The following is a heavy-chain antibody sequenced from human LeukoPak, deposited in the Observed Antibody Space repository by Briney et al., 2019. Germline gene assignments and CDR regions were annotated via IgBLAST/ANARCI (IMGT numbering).Heavy chain of an antibody. V-gene: IGHV3-7*01. CDR1: GFTFSSYW. J-gene: IGHJ3*02. D-gene: IGHD6-13*01. CDR2: IKQDGSEK. Sequence: GGSLRLSCAASGFTFSSYWMGWVRQAPGKGLECVANIKQDGSEKYYVDSVKGRFAISRDNAKNSLYLQMNSLRAEDTAVYYCARFHSSSWHDAFDIWGQGTMVTVSS. CDR3: ARFHSSSWHDAFDI.